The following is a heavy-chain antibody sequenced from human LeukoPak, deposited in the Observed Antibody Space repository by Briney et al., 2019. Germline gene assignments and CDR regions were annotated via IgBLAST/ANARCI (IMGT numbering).Heavy chain of an antibody. D-gene: IGHD6-13*01. CDR1: GGSVSSGSYY. V-gene: IGHV4-61*01. CDR3: ARESRQQLVLAFDI. J-gene: IGHJ3*02. CDR2: SYYSGTT. Sequence: SETLSLTCTVSGGSVSSGSYYWIWIRQPPGKGLEWVGYSYYSGTTNYNPSLKTRVTISVDTSKNQFSLKLSSVTAADTAVYYCARESRQQLVLAFDIWGQGTMVTVSS.